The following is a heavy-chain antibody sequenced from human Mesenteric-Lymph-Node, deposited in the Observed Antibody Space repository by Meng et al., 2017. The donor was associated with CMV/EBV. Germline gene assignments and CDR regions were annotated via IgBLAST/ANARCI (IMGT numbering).Heavy chain of an antibody. CDR3: ARGYSSSWYSDL. D-gene: IGHD6-13*01. CDR1: GGSVSSGSYY. Sequence: VSGGSVSSGSYYWSWIRQPPGKGLEWIGYIYYSGSTNYNPSLKSRVTISVDTSKNQFSLKLSSVTAADTAVYYCARGYSSSWYSDLWGRGTLVTVSS. CDR2: IYYSGST. V-gene: IGHV4-61*01. J-gene: IGHJ2*01.